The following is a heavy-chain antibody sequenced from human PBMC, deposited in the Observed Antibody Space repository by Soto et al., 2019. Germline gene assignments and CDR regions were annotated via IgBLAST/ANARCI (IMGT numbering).Heavy chain of an antibody. CDR2: SIPIFSTA. V-gene: IGHV1-69*13. J-gene: IGHJ5*02. D-gene: IGHD2-15*01. CDR3: ARDRIGYCSGGSCNWFDP. Sequence: SVKVSCKASGGTFSSYAISWVRQAPGQGLEWMGGSIPIFSTANYAQKFQGRVTITADESTSTAYMELSSLRSEDTAVYYCARDRIGYCSGGSCNWFDPWGQGTLVTVSS. CDR1: GGTFSSYA.